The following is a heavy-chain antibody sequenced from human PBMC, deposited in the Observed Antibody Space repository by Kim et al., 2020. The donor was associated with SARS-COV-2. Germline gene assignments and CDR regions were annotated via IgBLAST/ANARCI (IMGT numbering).Heavy chain of an antibody. CDR1: GGTFSSYA. CDR2: IIPIFGTA. Sequence: SVKVSCKASGGTFSSYAISWVRQAPGQGLEWMGGIIPIFGTANYAQKFQGRVTITADESTSTAYMELSSLRSEDTAVYYCARDQYYYDSSGYYLRYYFDYWGQGTLVTVSS. D-gene: IGHD3-22*01. V-gene: IGHV1-69*13. CDR3: ARDQYYYDSSGYYLRYYFDY. J-gene: IGHJ4*02.